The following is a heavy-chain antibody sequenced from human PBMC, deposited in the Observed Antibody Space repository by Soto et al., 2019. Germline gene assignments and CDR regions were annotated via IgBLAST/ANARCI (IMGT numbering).Heavy chain of an antibody. CDR2: SRSKAYGGTT. V-gene: IGHV3-49*03. D-gene: IGHD6-19*01. Sequence: GGSLRLSCTASGFTFGDYAMSWFRQAPGKGLEWVGISRSKAYGGTTEYAASVKGRFTTSRDDCKSIAYLQMNSLKTEDTAVYYCTRAGIAVAGPIDYWGQGSLVTVSS. J-gene: IGHJ4*02. CDR3: TRAGIAVAGPIDY. CDR1: GFTFGDYA.